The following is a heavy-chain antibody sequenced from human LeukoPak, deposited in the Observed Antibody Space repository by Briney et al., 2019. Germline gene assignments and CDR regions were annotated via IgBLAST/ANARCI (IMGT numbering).Heavy chain of an antibody. CDR1: GFTFSSYA. V-gene: IGHV3-23*01. CDR3: AKAGKPDIAARPGFQYYYYYYMDV. CDR2: ISGSGGST. J-gene: IGHJ6*03. D-gene: IGHD6-6*01. Sequence: GGSLRLSCAASGFTFSSYAMSWVRQAPGKGLEWVSAISGSGGSTYYADSVKGRFTISRDNSKNTLYLQMNSLRAEDTAVYYCAKAGKPDIAARPGFQYYYYYYMDVWGKGTTVTVS.